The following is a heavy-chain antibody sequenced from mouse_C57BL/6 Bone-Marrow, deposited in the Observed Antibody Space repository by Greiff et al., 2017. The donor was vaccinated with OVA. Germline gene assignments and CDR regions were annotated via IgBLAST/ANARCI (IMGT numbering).Heavy chain of an antibody. D-gene: IGHD1-1*01. J-gene: IGHJ3*01. V-gene: IGHV1-55*01. CDR3: AREGRGYYGSSPFAY. CDR2: IYPGSGST. CDR1: GYTFTRYW. Sequence: QVQLKQPGAELVKPGASVKMSCKASGYTFTRYWITWVKQRPGQGLEWIGDIYPGSGSTTYNATFKSKATLTVDTSSSTAYIQLSSLTSEDSAVYYCAREGRGYYGSSPFAYWGQGTLVTVSA.